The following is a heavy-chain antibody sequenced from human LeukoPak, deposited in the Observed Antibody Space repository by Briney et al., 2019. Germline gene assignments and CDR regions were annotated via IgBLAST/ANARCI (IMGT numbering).Heavy chain of an antibody. CDR1: GYTFTGYY. J-gene: IGHJ5*02. CDR3: ATLTVTTLVGGGPDQGDNWFDP. V-gene: IGHV1-2*02. CDR2: INPNSGGT. D-gene: IGHD4-17*01. Sequence: ASVKVSCKASGYTFTGYYMHWVRQAPGQGLEWMGWINPNSGGTNYAQKFQGRVTMTRDTSISTAYMELSRLRSDDTAVYYCATLTVTTLVGGGPDQGDNWFDPWGQGTLVTVSS.